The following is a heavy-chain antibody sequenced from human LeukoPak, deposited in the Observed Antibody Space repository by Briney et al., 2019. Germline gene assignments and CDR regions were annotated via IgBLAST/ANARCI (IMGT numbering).Heavy chain of an antibody. J-gene: IGHJ4*02. CDR1: GYSISSGYY. D-gene: IGHD4-17*01. Sequence: SETLSLTCTVSGYSISSGYYWGWIRQPPGKGLEWIGSIYHSGSTYYNPSLKSRVTISVDTSKNQFSLKLNSVTAADTAVYYCAREGGPTVTSFDYWGQGTLVTVSS. V-gene: IGHV4-38-2*02. CDR3: AREGGPTVTSFDY. CDR2: IYHSGST.